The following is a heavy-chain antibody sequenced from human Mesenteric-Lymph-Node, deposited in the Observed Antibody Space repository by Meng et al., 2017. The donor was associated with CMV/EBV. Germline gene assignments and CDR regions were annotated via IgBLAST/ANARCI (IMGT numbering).Heavy chain of an antibody. CDR3: ARDDGSGSYAYYFDY. CDR1: GFTFTNYD. D-gene: IGHD3-10*01. Sequence: SVKVSCKASGFTFTNYDIHWVRQATGQGFEWMGGIIPIFGTANYAQKFQGRVTITTDESTSTAYMELSSLRSEDTAVYYCARDDGSGSYAYYFDYWGQGTLVTVSS. CDR2: IIPIFGTA. J-gene: IGHJ4*02. V-gene: IGHV1-69*05.